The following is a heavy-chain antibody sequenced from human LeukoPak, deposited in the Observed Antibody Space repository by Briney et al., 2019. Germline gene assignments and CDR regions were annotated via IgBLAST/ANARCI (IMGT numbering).Heavy chain of an antibody. D-gene: IGHD5-18*01. CDR2: INPSGGST. V-gene: IGHV1-46*01. J-gene: IGHJ4*02. CDR3: ATAPPGWIQIPTDY. Sequence: IINPSGGSTSYAQKFQGRVTMTRDTSTSTVYMELSSLRSEDTAVYYCATAPPGWIQIPTDYWGRGTLVTVSP.